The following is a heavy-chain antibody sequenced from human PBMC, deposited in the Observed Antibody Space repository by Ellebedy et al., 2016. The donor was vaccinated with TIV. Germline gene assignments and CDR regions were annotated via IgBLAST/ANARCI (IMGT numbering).Heavy chain of an antibody. V-gene: IGHV4-59*08. CDR2: IYYNGST. J-gene: IGHJ4*02. CDR3: ARHANYDFWTVYYRIGGGPSGFDY. D-gene: IGHD3-3*01. Sequence: SETLSLTCSVSGASIKNDYWSWIRQPPGKGLEWIGYIYYNGSTNYNPSLKSRVTISVDTSKNQFSLKLSSVTAADTAVYYCARHANYDFWTVYYRIGGGPSGFDYWGQGTLVTVSS. CDR1: GASIKNDY.